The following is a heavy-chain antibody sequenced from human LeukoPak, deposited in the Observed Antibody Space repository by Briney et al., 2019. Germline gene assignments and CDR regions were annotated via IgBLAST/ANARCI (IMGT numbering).Heavy chain of an antibody. CDR1: GGSISSGSYY. D-gene: IGHD2-2*01. V-gene: IGHV4-61*02. J-gene: IGHJ3*02. Sequence: PSETLSLTCTVSGGSISSGSYYWSCIRQPAGKGLEWIGRIYTSGNTNYNPSLKSRVAISLDMSKNQFSLKLSSVTAADTAVYYCAIGEIVVVFDIWGQGTMVTVSS. CDR3: AIGEIVVVFDI. CDR2: IYTSGNT.